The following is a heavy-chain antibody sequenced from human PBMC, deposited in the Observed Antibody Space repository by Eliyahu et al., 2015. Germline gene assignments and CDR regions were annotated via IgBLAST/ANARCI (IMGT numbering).Heavy chain of an antibody. CDR3: ARGGGLRSYDSSFTLDKNWYFDL. CDR1: GFXFSXYX. V-gene: IGHV3-21*01. CDR2: ISSSSSYI. D-gene: IGHD3-22*01. Sequence: EVQLVESGGGLVKPGGSLRLSCAASGFXFSXYXMXXVXRAPGXGLXWVSSISSSSSYIYYADSVKGRFTISRDNAKNSLYLQMNSLRAEDTAVYYCARGGGLRSYDSSFTLDKNWYFDLWGRGTLVTVSS. J-gene: IGHJ2*01.